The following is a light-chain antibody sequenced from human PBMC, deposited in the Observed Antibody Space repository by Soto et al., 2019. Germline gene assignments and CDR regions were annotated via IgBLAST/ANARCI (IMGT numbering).Light chain of an antibody. Sequence: EIVMTQSPATLSVSPGERATLSCRASQSVSSNLAWYQQKPGQAPRLLIYGASTRATGTPARFSGSGSGTEFTLNISSLQSEDFAVYYCQQYYNWLGTFGQGTKVEIK. CDR1: QSVSSN. V-gene: IGKV3-15*01. J-gene: IGKJ1*01. CDR2: GAS. CDR3: QQYYNWLGT.